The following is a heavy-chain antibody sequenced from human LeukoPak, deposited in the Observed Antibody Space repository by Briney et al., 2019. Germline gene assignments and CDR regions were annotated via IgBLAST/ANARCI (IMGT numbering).Heavy chain of an antibody. D-gene: IGHD3-3*01. CDR3: SRSSSRNFGVVIKSYYYYMDV. CDR1: GYTFTSYG. V-gene: IGHV1-18*01. Sequence: ASVKVSCKASGYTFTSYGISWVRQAPGQGLEWMGWISAYNGNTNYAQKLQGRVTMTTDTSTSTAYMELRSLRSDDTAVYYCSRSSSRNFGVVIKSYYYYMDVWGKGTTVTVSS. CDR2: ISAYNGNT. J-gene: IGHJ6*03.